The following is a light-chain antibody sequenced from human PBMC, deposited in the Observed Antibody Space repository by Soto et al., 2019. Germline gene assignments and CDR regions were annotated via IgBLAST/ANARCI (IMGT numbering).Light chain of an antibody. CDR3: TSYAGTYSFFYV. Sequence: QSVLPQPPSASGSPGPSVTISCTGTSSDVGAYNYVSWYQQLPGKAPKLIIYEVSKRPSGVPDRFSGSKSGNTASLTVSGLQAEDEADYYCTSYAGTYSFFYVFGTGTKVTVL. V-gene: IGLV2-8*01. CDR2: EVS. CDR1: SSDVGAYNY. J-gene: IGLJ1*01.